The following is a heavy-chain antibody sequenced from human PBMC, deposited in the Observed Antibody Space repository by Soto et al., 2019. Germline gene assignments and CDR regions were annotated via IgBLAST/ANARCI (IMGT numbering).Heavy chain of an antibody. V-gene: IGHV3-74*01. Sequence: GGSLRLSCAASGFTFSSYWMHWVRQAPGKGLVWVSRINSDGSSTIYADSVKGRFTISRDNAKNTLYLQMNSLRAEDTAVYYCARDWKGIAAAGTFDYWGQGTLVTVSS. J-gene: IGHJ4*02. CDR1: GFTFSSYW. CDR2: INSDGSST. CDR3: ARDWKGIAAAGTFDY. D-gene: IGHD6-13*01.